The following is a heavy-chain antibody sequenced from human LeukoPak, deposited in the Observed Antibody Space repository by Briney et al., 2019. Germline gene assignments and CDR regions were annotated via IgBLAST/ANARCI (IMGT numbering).Heavy chain of an antibody. V-gene: IGHV1-46*01. CDR1: GYTFTNYY. CDR2: IDPRGGST. CDR3: ARSHSSWYRFDP. J-gene: IGHJ5*02. Sequence: VASVKVSCKASGYTFTNYYMHWVRQAPGQGLEWMGVIDPRGGSTTYAQKVQGRFTMTRDTSTSTVYMELRSLNSEDTAVYYCARSHSSWYRFDPWGQGTLVTVSS. D-gene: IGHD6-13*01.